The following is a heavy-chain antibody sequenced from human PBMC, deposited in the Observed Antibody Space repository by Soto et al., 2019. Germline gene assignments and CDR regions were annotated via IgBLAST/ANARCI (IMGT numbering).Heavy chain of an antibody. Sequence: ASVKVSCKASGYTFTKYGISWVRQAPGQGLEWMGRISAYNGHTNYAQKFQDRVTMTTDKSTSTAYMELRSLRSDDTAVYHCERGGAPYFDSSGYLAGVVYSSHYRGPGNMVTVSS. D-gene: IGHD3-22*01. CDR2: ISAYNGHT. V-gene: IGHV1-18*04. J-gene: IGHJ4*02. CDR3: ERGGAPYFDSSGYLAGVVYSSHY. CDR1: GYTFTKYG.